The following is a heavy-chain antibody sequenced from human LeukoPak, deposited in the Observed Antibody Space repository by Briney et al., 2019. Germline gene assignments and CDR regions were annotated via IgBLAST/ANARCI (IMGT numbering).Heavy chain of an antibody. CDR1: GFKFSSYG. V-gene: IGHV3-33*01. CDR3: AARQWELYNY. J-gene: IGHJ4*02. Sequence: PGGSLRLSCAASGFKFSSYGIHGVRQAPGKGLEWVAVIWYDGSNKYYADSVKGRFTISRDNSKNTVYLQMNSLRVEDTAVYCGAARQWELYNYWGQGTLVTVSS. D-gene: IGHD1-26*01. CDR2: IWYDGSNK.